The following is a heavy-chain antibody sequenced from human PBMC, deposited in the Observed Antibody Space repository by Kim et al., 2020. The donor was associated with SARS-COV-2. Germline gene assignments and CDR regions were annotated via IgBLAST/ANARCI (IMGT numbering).Heavy chain of an antibody. V-gene: IGHV1-69*13. CDR3: ARSVRERGLVRGVTSDY. Sequence: SVKVSCKASGGTFSSYAISWVRQAPGQGLEWMGGIIPIFGTANYAQKFQGRVTITADESTSTAYMELSSLRSEDTAVYYCARSVRERGLVRGVTSDYWGQGTLVTVSS. D-gene: IGHD3-10*01. CDR2: IIPIFGTA. J-gene: IGHJ4*02. CDR1: GGTFSSYA.